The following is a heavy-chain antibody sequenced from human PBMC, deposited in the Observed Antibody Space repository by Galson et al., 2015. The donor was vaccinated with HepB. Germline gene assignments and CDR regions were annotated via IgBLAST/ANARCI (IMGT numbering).Heavy chain of an antibody. V-gene: IGHV3-48*01. J-gene: IGHJ4*02. Sequence: SLRLSCAASGSTFSSYTMNWVRQAPGKGLVWISYISTTSDNKFSADSVKGRFIISRDNAKNLLYLQMNNLRAEDTAVYYCTRIALSGSYWYFDYWGQGSLVTVSS. CDR2: ISTTSDNK. CDR1: GSTFSSYT. D-gene: IGHD1-26*01. CDR3: TRIALSGSYWYFDY.